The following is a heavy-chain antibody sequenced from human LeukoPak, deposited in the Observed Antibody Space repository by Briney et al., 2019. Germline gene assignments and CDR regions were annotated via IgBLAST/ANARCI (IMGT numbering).Heavy chain of an antibody. J-gene: IGHJ4*02. Sequence: SSETLSLTCTVSGGSISSYYWSWIRQPPGKGLEWIGYIYYSGSTNYNPSLKSRVTISVDTSKNRFSLKLSSVTAADTAVYYCAADDYDSSGYYRPYFDYWGQGTLVTVSS. D-gene: IGHD3-22*01. CDR3: AADDYDSSGYYRPYFDY. CDR2: IYYSGST. V-gene: IGHV4-59*01. CDR1: GGSISSYY.